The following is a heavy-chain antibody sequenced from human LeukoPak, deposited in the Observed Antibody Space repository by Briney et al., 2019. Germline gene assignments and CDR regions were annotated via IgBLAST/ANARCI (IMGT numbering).Heavy chain of an antibody. J-gene: IGHJ5*02. CDR2: LSGSGVST. CDR1: GFTFSSYA. D-gene: IGHD3-3*01. CDR3: AKDLRPGIPLFGWFDP. V-gene: IGHV3-23*01. Sequence: PGGSLRLSCAASGFTFSSYAMSWVRQAPGKGLEWVSALSGSGVSTYYADSVKGRFTISRDNSNNTLYLQMSSLRAEDTAVYYCAKDLRPGIPLFGWFDPWGQGTLVTVSS.